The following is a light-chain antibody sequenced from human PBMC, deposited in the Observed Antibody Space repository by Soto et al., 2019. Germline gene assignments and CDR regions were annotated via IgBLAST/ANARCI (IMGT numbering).Light chain of an antibody. J-gene: IGKJ2*01. CDR3: HQSYSTLPYT. CDR2: PAS. V-gene: IGKV1-39*01. CDR1: QSISSY. Sequence: DIQMTQSPSSLSASVGDRVTITCRASQSISSYLNWYQQKPGKAPKLLIYPASSLQSGVPSRFSGSGSGTDFTLTISSLQPEDFATYYCHQSYSTLPYTFGQGTKLEIK.